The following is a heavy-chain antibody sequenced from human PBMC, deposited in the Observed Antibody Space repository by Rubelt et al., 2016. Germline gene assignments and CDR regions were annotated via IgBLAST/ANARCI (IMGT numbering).Heavy chain of an antibody. Sequence: EVQLVESGGGLVQPGGSLRLSCAASGFTFSRFAMSWVRQAPGKGLEWVSGISGSGGSTYYADSVKGRFTISRDNSKNKLYRQSNSRRAEDTAVYYCAKEGSIADDYWGQGTLVTVSA. J-gene: IGHJ4*02. CDR3: AKEGSIADDY. CDR2: ISGSGGST. D-gene: IGHD6-6*01. V-gene: IGHV3-23*04. CDR1: GFTFSRFA.